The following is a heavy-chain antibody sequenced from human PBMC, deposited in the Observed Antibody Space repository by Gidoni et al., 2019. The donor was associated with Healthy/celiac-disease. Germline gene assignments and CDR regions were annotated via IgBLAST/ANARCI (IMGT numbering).Heavy chain of an antibody. J-gene: IGHJ4*02. V-gene: IGHV4-59*01. D-gene: IGHD6-13*01. CDR2: IYYSGST. Sequence: QVQLQESGPGLVKPSETLSLTCTVPGGSISSYYWRWIRQPPGKGLEWIGYIYYSGSTNYNPSFKSRVTIAVDTSKNQFSLKLSSVTAADTAVYYCAESRIAAAEFDYWGQGTLVTVSS. CDR1: GGSISSYY. CDR3: AESRIAAAEFDY.